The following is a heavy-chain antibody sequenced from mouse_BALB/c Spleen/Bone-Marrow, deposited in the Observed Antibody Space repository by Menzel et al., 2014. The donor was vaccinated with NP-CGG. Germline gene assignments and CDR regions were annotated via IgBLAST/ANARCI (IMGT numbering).Heavy chain of an antibody. CDR1: GFNIKDTY. Sequence: VQLQQSGAELVKPGASVKLPCTASGFNIKDTYMHWVKQRPEQGLEWIGRIDPANGDTKYDPKFQGKATTTADTSSNTAYLQLSSLTSEDTAVYYCARYLIFYDYDEAMDYWGQGTSVTVSS. CDR3: ARYLIFYDYDEAMDY. CDR2: IDPANGDT. J-gene: IGHJ4*01. V-gene: IGHV14-3*02. D-gene: IGHD2-4*01.